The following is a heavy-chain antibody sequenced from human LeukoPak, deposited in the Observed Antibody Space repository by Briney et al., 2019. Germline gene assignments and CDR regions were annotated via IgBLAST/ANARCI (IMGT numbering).Heavy chain of an antibody. J-gene: IGHJ4*02. V-gene: IGHV3-7*01. CDR1: GFTFSDYT. CDR2: IKQDGSEK. CDR3: TRTDEGY. Sequence: GGSLRLSCAASGFTFSDYTMNWVRQAPGKGLEWVANIKQDGSEKYYVESVKGRFTISRDNAKNSLYLQMNSLRGEDTAVYYCTRTDEGYWGQGTLVTVSS.